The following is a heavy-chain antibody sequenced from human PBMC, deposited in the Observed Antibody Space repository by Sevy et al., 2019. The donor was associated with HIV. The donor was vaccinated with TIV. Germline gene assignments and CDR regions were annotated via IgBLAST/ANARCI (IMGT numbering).Heavy chain of an antibody. J-gene: IGHJ4*02. D-gene: IGHD3-22*01. Sequence: GGCLRLSCAASGFSFSTYAMTWVRQAPGKGLEWVSAISGSGSNTYNADSVKGRFTISRDNSKNTLYLQMNSLRAEDTAVYYCAKEGPGYNYVRSGYFPSWGQGTLVTVSS. CDR2: ISGSGSNT. V-gene: IGHV3-23*01. CDR1: GFSFSTYA. CDR3: AKEGPGYNYVRSGYFPS.